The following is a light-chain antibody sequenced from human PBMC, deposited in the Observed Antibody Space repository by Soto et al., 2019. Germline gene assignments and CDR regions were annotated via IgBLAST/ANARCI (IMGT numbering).Light chain of an antibody. CDR1: QSINTN. CDR3: QQYDQWWT. V-gene: IGKV3-15*01. Sequence: ETVMTQSPATLSVSRGERATFSCRASQSINTNLAWFQLKPGQAPRLLIYGASIRAAGIPARFSGSGSGTEFSLTISSLQSEDFGVFFCQQYDQWWTFGQGTKVDI. J-gene: IGKJ1*01. CDR2: GAS.